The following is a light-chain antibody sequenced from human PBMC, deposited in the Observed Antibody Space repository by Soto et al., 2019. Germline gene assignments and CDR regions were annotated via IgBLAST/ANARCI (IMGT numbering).Light chain of an antibody. Sequence: EIVMTQSPATLSVSPGERATLSCRASQSVSSNLAWYQQKPGQAPRLLIYGASTRATGIPARFSGSRSGTEFTLPISSLQSEDFAAYYCQQYNNWPPWTFGPGTKVDIK. V-gene: IGKV3-15*01. CDR3: QQYNNWPPWT. CDR2: GAS. J-gene: IGKJ3*01. CDR1: QSVSSN.